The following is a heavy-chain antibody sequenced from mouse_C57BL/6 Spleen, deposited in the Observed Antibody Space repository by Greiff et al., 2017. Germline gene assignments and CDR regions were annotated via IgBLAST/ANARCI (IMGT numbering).Heavy chain of an antibody. Sequence: VKLVESGPGLVQPSQSLSITCTVSGFSLTSYGVHWVRQSPGKGLEWLGVIWSGGSTDHNAAFISRLSISKDNSKSQVFFKMNSLQADDTAIYYCAREVAPNWYFDVWGTGTTVTVSS. CDR1: GFSLTSYG. V-gene: IGHV2-2*01. CDR3: AREVAPNWYFDV. J-gene: IGHJ1*03. CDR2: IWSGGST. D-gene: IGHD1-1*01.